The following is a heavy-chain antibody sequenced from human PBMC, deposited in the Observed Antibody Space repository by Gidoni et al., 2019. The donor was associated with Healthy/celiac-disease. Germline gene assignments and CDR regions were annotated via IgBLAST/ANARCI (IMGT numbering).Heavy chain of an antibody. CDR2: ISWNSGSI. D-gene: IGHD4-17*01. V-gene: IGHV3-9*01. CDR3: AKVLHYGGNWEGAFDI. J-gene: IGHJ3*02. CDR1: GSTFGDYD. Sequence: EVRLVESGGGLVQPGRPVSPSCAPAGSTFGDYDMPWVRQVPGKGLWWVSGISWNSGSIGYADSVKGRFTISRDNAKNSLYLQMNSLRAEDTALYYCAKVLHYGGNWEGAFDIWGQGTMVTVSA.